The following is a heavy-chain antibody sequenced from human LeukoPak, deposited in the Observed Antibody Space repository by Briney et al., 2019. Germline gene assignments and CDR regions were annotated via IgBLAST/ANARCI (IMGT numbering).Heavy chain of an antibody. D-gene: IGHD3-3*01. Sequence: GGSLRLSCAASGFTFDDYGMSWVRQAPGKVLEWVSGINWNGGSTGYADSVKGRFTISRDNAKNSLYLQMNSLRAEDTALYYCARGGPTIFGVVISPFDYWGQGTLVTVSS. CDR3: ARGGPTIFGVVISPFDY. J-gene: IGHJ4*02. CDR2: INWNGGST. CDR1: GFTFDDYG. V-gene: IGHV3-20*04.